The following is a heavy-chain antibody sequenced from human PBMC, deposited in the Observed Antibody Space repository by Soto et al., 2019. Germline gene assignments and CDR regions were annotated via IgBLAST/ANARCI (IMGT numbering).Heavy chain of an antibody. CDR2: INHSGNT. V-gene: IGHV4-34*01. CDR1: GGSFITYY. CDR3: TGPYPYYFDS. J-gene: IGHJ4*02. Sequence: QVQLQQWGAGLLKPSETLSLTCTGYGGSFITYYWSWIRHPPGKWLEWIGEINHSGNTNYNPSLMGRVTMSFDKYKNQFSLKRSSVTAAATAVYYCTGPYPYYFDSWGQVTLVTVSS.